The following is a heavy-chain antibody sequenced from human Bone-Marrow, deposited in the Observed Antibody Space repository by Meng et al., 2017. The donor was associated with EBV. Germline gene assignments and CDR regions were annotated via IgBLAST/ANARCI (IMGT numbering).Heavy chain of an antibody. J-gene: IGHJ4*02. CDR1: GGSISSGGYS. Sequence: QLQRREAGSGLAKPSQPLSLTCAVSGGSISSGGYSWSWIRQPPGKGLEWIGYIYHSGSTYYNPSLKSRVTISVDRSKNQFSLKLSSVTAADTAVYYCASSDCSSTSCYPRYWGQGTLVTVSS. CDR3: ASSDCSSTSCYPRY. CDR2: IYHSGST. D-gene: IGHD2-2*01. V-gene: IGHV4-30-2*01.